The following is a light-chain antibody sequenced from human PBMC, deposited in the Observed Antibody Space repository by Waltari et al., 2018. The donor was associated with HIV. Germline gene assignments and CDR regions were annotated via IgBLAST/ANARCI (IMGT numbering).Light chain of an antibody. Sequence: IVLTQSPGTLSLSTGERATLSCRASQSVSSSYLAWYQQKPGQAPRLLIYGASSRATGIPDRFSGSGSGTDFTLTISRLEPEDFAVYYCQQYGSSPPYSFGQGTKLEIK. V-gene: IGKV3-20*01. CDR3: QQYGSSPPYS. CDR2: GAS. CDR1: QSVSSSY. J-gene: IGKJ2*03.